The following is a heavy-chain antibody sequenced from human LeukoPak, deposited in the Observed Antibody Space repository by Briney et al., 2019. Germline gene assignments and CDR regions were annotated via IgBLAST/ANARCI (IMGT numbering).Heavy chain of an antibody. CDR1: GFSLSTSGVD. V-gene: IGHV2-5*01. CDR3: GHIFNSSPYS. CDR2: IYWNDDK. Sequence: SGHTLVKPTQTLTLTCTFSGFSLSTSGVDVAWIRQPPGKALQWLALIYWNDDKRYSPSLRSRLTITNDASKNQVVLTMTNVDPADTGTSYCGHIFNSSPYSWGQGTLVTVSS. D-gene: IGHD2/OR15-2a*01. J-gene: IGHJ4*02.